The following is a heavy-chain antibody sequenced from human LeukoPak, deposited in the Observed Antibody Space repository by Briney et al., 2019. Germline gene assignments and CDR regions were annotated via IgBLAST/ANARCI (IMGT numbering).Heavy chain of an antibody. CDR1: GGSISSSSYY. D-gene: IGHD3-10*01. Sequence: SETLSLTCTVSGGSISSSSYYWGWIRQPPGKGLEWIGSIYYSGSTYYNPSLKSRLTLSVDTSKNQFSLKLSSVTAADTAVYYCASGFYASGSTFDYWGQGTLITVSS. CDR3: ASGFYASGSTFDY. CDR2: IYYSGST. V-gene: IGHV4-39*01. J-gene: IGHJ4*02.